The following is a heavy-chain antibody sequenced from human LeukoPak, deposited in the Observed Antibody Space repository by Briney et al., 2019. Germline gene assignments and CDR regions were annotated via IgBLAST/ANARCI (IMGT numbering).Heavy chain of an antibody. Sequence: GGSLRLSCAASGFTFSSYAMSWVRQAPGKGLEWVSAISGSGGSTYYADSVRGRFTISRDNSKNTLYLQMNSLRAEDTAVYYCAKAGQLAYYYYGMDVWGQGTTVTVSS. CDR2: ISGSGGST. CDR3: AKAGQLAYYYYGMDV. V-gene: IGHV3-23*01. J-gene: IGHJ6*02. CDR1: GFTFSSYA. D-gene: IGHD6-13*01.